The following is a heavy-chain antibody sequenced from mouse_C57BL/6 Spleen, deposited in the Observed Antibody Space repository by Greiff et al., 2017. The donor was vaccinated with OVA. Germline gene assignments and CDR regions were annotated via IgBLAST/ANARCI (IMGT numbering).Heavy chain of an antibody. CDR2: IYPGSGST. CDR1: GYTFTSYW. D-gene: IGHD1-1*01. V-gene: IGHV1-55*01. J-gene: IGHJ1*03. Sequence: VQLQQPGAELVKPGASVKMSCKASGYTFTSYWITWVKQRPGQGLEWIGDIYPGSGSTNYNEKFKSKATLTVDTSSSTAYMQLSSLTSEDSAVYYCARDPNYYGSSVYWYFDVWGTGTTVTVS. CDR3: ARDPNYYGSSVYWYFDV.